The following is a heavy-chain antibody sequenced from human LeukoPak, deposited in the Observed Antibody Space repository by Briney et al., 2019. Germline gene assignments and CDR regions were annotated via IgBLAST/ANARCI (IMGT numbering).Heavy chain of an antibody. CDR2: IIPILGIA. V-gene: IGHV1-69*04. D-gene: IGHD6-13*01. Sequence: ASVKVSCKAPGGTFSSYAISWVRQAPGQGLEWMGRIIPILGIANYAQKFQGRVTITADKSTSTAYMELSSLRSEDTAVYYCARDGGAAGTLQHWGQGTLVTVSS. CDR3: ARDGGAAGTLQH. J-gene: IGHJ1*01. CDR1: GGTFSSYA.